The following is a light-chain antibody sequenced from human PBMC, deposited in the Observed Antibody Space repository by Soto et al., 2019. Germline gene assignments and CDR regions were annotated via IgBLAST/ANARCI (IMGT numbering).Light chain of an antibody. CDR2: GAS. CDR3: QQYFNWWT. V-gene: IGKV3-15*01. J-gene: IGKJ1*01. CDR1: QNISSN. Sequence: EIVMTQSPATLSVSPGETAILSCRASQNISSNLAWYQQRPGPAPRLLIYGASSRVTGIPARFSGSGSGTDFTITISSLQSEDFAVYHCQQYFNWWTFGQGTKVDIK.